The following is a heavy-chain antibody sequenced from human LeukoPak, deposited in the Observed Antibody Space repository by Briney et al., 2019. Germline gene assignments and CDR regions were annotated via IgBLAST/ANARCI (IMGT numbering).Heavy chain of an antibody. V-gene: IGHV3-48*02. CDR1: GFTFSSYG. CDR2: ISSSSTTI. CDR3: ATVGEMGTSFAFDI. D-gene: IGHD5-24*01. Sequence: GGSLRLSCAASGFTFSSYGMNWVRQAPGKGLEWVSYISSSSTTIYYADSVKGRFTISRDNAKNSLYLQMKSLRDEDTAVYYCATVGEMGTSFAFDIWGQGTMVTVSS. J-gene: IGHJ3*02.